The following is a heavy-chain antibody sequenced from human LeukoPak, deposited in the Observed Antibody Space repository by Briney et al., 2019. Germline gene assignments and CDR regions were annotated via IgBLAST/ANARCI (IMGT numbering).Heavy chain of an antibody. Sequence: PSETLSLTCSVSGGSISSYYWNWIRQPPGKGLEWIAYFYNSRTSKYNPTLKSRVPISVDTSKNQFSLKLTSVTAADTAVYYWAGVEPATKLGVDYWGEGILVSVSS. J-gene: IGHJ4*02. CDR2: FYNSRTS. CDR1: GGSISSYY. V-gene: IGHV4-59*01. D-gene: IGHD3-10*02. CDR3: AGVEPATKLGVDY.